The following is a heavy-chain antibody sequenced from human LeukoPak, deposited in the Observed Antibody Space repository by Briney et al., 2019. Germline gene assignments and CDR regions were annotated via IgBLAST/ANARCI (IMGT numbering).Heavy chain of an antibody. Sequence: PGRSLRLSCAASGFTLDDYAMHWVRQAPGKGLEWVSGISWNSVNIGYADSVKGRFTISRDNAKNSLYLQMNSLRAEDMALYYCAKGTMIVVAVGDYFDYWGRGTLVTVSS. V-gene: IGHV3-9*03. D-gene: IGHD3-22*01. CDR1: GFTLDDYA. J-gene: IGHJ4*02. CDR3: AKGTMIVVAVGDYFDY. CDR2: ISWNSVNI.